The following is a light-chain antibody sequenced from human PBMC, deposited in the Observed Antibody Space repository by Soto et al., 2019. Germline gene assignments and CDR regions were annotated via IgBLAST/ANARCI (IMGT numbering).Light chain of an antibody. J-gene: IGLJ2*01. CDR1: SSDIGGYNY. Sequence: QSVLTQPASVSGSPGQSITISCTGTSSDIGGYNYVSWYQQHPGKAPKLMISEVSNRPSGVSNRFSGSKSGNTASLTISGRQPEDEADYYCSSYTTSTTLVFGGGTKVTVL. V-gene: IGLV2-14*01. CDR2: EVS. CDR3: SSYTTSTTLV.